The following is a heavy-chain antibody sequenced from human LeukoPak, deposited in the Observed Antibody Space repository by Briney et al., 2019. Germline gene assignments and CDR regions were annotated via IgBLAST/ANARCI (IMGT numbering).Heavy chain of an antibody. CDR3: ARFGSGRYFDY. V-gene: IGHV4-34*01. J-gene: IGHJ4*02. CDR2: INHSGST. D-gene: IGHD3-10*01. Sequence: SETLSLTCAVYGGSFSGYYWSWIRQPPGKGLEWIGEINHSGSTNYNPSLKSRVTISVDTSKNQFSLKLSSVTAADTAVYYCARFGSGRYFDYWGQETLVTVSS. CDR1: GGSFSGYY.